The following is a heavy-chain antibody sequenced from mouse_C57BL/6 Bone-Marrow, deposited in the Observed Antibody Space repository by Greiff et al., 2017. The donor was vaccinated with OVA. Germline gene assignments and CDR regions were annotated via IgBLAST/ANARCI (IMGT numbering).Heavy chain of an antibody. D-gene: IGHD2-5*01. Sequence: VKLQESGAELVRPGASVTLSCKASGYTFTDYEMNWVKQTPVHGLEWIGAIDPETGGTAYNQKFKSKAILTADKSSSTAYMELRSLTSEDSAVYYCTRGYSNYYAMDYWGQGTSVTVSS. CDR1: GYTFTDYE. V-gene: IGHV1-15*01. J-gene: IGHJ4*01. CDR3: TRGYSNYYAMDY. CDR2: IDPETGGT.